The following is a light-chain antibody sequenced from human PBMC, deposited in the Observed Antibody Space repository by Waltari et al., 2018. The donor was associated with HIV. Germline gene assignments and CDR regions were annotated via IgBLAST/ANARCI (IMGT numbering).Light chain of an antibody. Sequence: QSALTQPPSASGSPEQSVTISCTGTSSDVGAYNFSSWYQKRPGQAPKLIIFEVNKRPSGVPDRFSGSKSVNTASLTVSGLQAEDEADYYCSSFAGTNSHVVFGGGTKLTVL. V-gene: IGLV2-8*01. CDR3: SSFAGTNSHVV. CDR2: EVN. CDR1: SSDVGAYNF. J-gene: IGLJ2*01.